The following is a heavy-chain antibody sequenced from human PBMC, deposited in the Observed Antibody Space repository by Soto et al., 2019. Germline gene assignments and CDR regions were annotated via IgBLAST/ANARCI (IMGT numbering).Heavy chain of an antibody. Sequence: SETLSLTCTVSGGSISSYYWSWIRQPPGKGLEWIGYIYYSGSTNYNPSLKSRVTISVDTSKNQFSLKLSSVTAADTAVYYCANAHSSGWIRYPSTVSWFDPWGQGTLVTVSS. V-gene: IGHV4-59*01. CDR3: ANAHSSGWIRYPSTVSWFDP. D-gene: IGHD6-19*01. CDR1: GGSISSYY. CDR2: IYYSGST. J-gene: IGHJ5*02.